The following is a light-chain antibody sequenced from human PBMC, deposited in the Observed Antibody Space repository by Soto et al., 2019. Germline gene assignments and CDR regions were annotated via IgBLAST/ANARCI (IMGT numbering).Light chain of an antibody. V-gene: IGKV3-20*01. CDR2: GAS. Sequence: ENVLTQSPGTLSLSPGERATLSCVASQSVSNNYLAWYQQKPGQAPRLLIYGASNRATGIPDRFSGSGSGTDFTLTIRRLEPEDFAVYYCQQYGSSGTFGQGTKV. CDR1: QSVSNNY. CDR3: QQYGSSGT. J-gene: IGKJ1*01.